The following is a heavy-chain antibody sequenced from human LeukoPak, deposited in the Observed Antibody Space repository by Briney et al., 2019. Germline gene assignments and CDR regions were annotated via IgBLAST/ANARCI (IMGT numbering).Heavy chain of an antibody. D-gene: IGHD2/OR15-2a*01. V-gene: IGHV3-7*01. J-gene: IGHJ3*02. Sequence: PRGSLRLSCAASGFTFSSYWMSWVRQAPGKGLEWVANIKQDGSEKYYVDSVKGRFTISRDNAKNSLYLQMNSLRAEDTAVYYCALGLPGSYFDIWGQGTMVTVSS. CDR3: ALGLPGSYFDI. CDR2: IKQDGSEK. CDR1: GFTFSSYW.